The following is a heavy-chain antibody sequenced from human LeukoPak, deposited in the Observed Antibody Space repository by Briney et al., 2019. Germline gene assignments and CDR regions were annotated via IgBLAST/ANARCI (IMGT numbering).Heavy chain of an antibody. Sequence: GGSLRLSCAASGFTFSSYSMNWVRQAPGKGLEWVSSISSSSSYIYYADSVKGRFTISRDNAKNSLYLQMNSLRAEDTAVYYCARDGDYYDSSGYRANFDYWGQGTLSPSPQ. J-gene: IGHJ4*02. CDR1: GFTFSSYS. CDR2: ISSSSSYI. CDR3: ARDGDYYDSSGYRANFDY. V-gene: IGHV3-21*01. D-gene: IGHD3-22*01.